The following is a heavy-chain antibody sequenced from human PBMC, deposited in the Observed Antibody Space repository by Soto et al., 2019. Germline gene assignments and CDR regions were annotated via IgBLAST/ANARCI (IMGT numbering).Heavy chain of an antibody. CDR3: ARKGSIAVAGYYSYGMDV. J-gene: IGHJ6*02. Sequence: ASVKVSCKASGYTCTSYDINWVRQATGQGLEWMGWMNSNSGNTGYAKKFQGRVTMTRNTSIITAYRELSSLTSEDTAVYYCARKGSIAVAGYYSYGMDVWGQGTTVTVSS. D-gene: IGHD6-19*01. V-gene: IGHV1-8*01. CDR1: GYTCTSYD. CDR2: MNSNSGNT.